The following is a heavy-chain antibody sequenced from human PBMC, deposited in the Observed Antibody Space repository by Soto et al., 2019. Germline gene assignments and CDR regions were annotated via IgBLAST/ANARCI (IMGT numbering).Heavy chain of an antibody. Sequence: GESLKISCKGSGYSFTSYWIGWVRQMPGKGLEWMGIIYPGDSDTRYSPSFQGQVTISADKSLRTAYLQWTSLKASDTALYYCARTRSFTLGFYYDGMDGWGQGTTVTVSS. J-gene: IGHJ6*02. CDR2: IYPGDSDT. V-gene: IGHV5-51*01. CDR3: ARTRSFTLGFYYDGMDG. D-gene: IGHD6-6*01. CDR1: GYSFTSYW.